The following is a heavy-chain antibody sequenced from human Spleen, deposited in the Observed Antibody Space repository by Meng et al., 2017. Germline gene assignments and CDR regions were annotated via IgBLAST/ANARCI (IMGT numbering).Heavy chain of an antibody. CDR3: TRDGYSDCSRTSCFDY. D-gene: IGHD2-2*01. Sequence: QVQLVQSGSELRKPGASVKVSCKASGYTPTSDAINWLRQAPGQGLEWMGWISTNTGNPTYAQGFTGRLVFSLDTSVSTAYLQISGLKADDTAVYYCTRDGYSDCSRTSCFDYWGQGTLVTVSS. CDR2: ISTNTGNP. CDR1: GYTPTSDA. V-gene: IGHV7-4-1*02. J-gene: IGHJ4*02.